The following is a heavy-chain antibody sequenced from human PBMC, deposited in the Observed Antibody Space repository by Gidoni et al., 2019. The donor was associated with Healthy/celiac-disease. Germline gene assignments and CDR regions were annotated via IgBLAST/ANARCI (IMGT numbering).Heavy chain of an antibody. V-gene: IGHV3-48*02. J-gene: IGHJ4*02. Sequence: EVQLVESGGGLVQPGGYLGLSCEDSGFTFSSYSMNWVRQAPGKGLEWVSYISSSSSTIYYADSVKCRFTISRDNAKNSLYLQMNSLRDEDTAVYYCAPQYYDFWSGYIGQFDYWGQGTLVTVSS. CDR3: APQYYDFWSGYIGQFDY. CDR2: ISSSSSTI. CDR1: GFTFSSYS. D-gene: IGHD3-3*01.